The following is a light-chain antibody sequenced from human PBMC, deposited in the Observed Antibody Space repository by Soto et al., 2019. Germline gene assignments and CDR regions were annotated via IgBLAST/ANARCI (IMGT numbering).Light chain of an antibody. V-gene: IGKV3-15*01. CDR3: QQYDNLLVT. J-gene: IGKJ4*01. Sequence: EIVMTQSPATLSVSPGDRVTLSCRASQSVKTNLAWYQQRPGQAPRLLVYGASTRAPGIPARFYGSGFGTDFTLTISSLQSEDFAVYYCQQYDNLLVTFGGGTKVE. CDR2: GAS. CDR1: QSVKTN.